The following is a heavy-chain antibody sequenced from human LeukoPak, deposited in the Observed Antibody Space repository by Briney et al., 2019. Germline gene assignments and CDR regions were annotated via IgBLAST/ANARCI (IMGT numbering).Heavy chain of an antibody. J-gene: IGHJ4*02. CDR3: VRPSNPPY. Sequence: GGSLRLSCAASGFTFSDYYMSWIRQAPGKGLEWVSGISWNSGSIGYADSVKGRFTISRDNDNNSLFLQMNSLTAEDTAVYYCVRPSNPPYWGQGALVIVSS. CDR2: ISWNSGSI. V-gene: IGHV3-11*01. CDR1: GFTFSDYY.